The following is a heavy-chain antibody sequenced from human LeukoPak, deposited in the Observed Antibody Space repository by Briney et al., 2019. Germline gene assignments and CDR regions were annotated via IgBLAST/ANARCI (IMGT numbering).Heavy chain of an antibody. D-gene: IGHD1-26*01. CDR1: GYSFTSHY. CDR2: INPSGSST. V-gene: IGHV1-46*01. CDR3: ARDNSVGDLPWWFDP. J-gene: IGHJ5*02. Sequence: VGSVRVSCKASGYSFTSHYMHWVRQAPGQGLEWLGLINPSGSSTLYAQKFQGRVTMTRDMSTTTDYMELSSLRSEDTAVYYCARDNSVGDLPWWFDPWGQGTLVTVSS.